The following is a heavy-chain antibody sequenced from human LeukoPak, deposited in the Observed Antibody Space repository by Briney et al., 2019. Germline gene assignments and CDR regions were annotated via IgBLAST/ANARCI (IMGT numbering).Heavy chain of an antibody. J-gene: IGHJ4*02. Sequence: GESLKISCKGSGYSFTTYWIAWVRQMPGKGLEWMGIIYPGDSDTRYSPSFQGQVTISADKSISTAYLQRSSLKASDTAMYYCARQVGDYYDSSGYSLDWGQGTLVTVSS. V-gene: IGHV5-51*01. CDR2: IYPGDSDT. CDR3: ARQVGDYYDSSGYSLD. CDR1: GYSFTTYW. D-gene: IGHD3-22*01.